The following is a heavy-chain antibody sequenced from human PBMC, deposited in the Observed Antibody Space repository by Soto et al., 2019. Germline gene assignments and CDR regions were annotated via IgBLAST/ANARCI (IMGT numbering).Heavy chain of an antibody. J-gene: IGHJ3*02. CDR3: TTSRQRPWAFDI. CDR1: GFTFSNAW. CDR2: IKSKTDGGTT. Sequence: EVQLVESGGGLVKPGGSLRLSCAASGFTFSNAWMNWVRQAPGKGLEWVGRIKSKTDGGTTDYAAPVKGRFTISRDDSKNTLYLHMNSLKTEDTAEYYCTTSRQRPWAFDIWGQGTMVTVSS. V-gene: IGHV3-15*07.